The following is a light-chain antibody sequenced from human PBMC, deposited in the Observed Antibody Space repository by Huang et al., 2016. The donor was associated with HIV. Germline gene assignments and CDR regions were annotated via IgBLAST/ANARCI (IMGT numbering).Light chain of an antibody. V-gene: IGKV1-39*01. CDR3: QQSYNTPIT. Sequence: DIQMTQSPSSLSASVGDRVTITCRASQSISSYLNWYQQKPGKAPKLLIYAASSFHSGVPSRVSGSGSGTDFTLTINSLQPEDFATYYCQQSYNTPITFGQGTRLEIK. J-gene: IGKJ5*01. CDR2: AAS. CDR1: QSISSY.